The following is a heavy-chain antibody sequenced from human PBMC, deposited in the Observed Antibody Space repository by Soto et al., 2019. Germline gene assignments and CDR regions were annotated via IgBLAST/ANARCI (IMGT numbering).Heavy chain of an antibody. CDR1: GGSISSYY. CDR3: ARGGPSGWTYYFDY. J-gene: IGHJ4*02. Sequence: PSETLSLTCTVSGGSISSYYWSWVRQPPGKGLEWIGYIYYSGSTNYNPSLKSRVTISVDTSKNQLSLKLSSVTAADTAVYYCARGGPSGWTYYFDYWGQGTLVTVSS. V-gene: IGHV4-59*01. CDR2: IYYSGST. D-gene: IGHD6-19*01.